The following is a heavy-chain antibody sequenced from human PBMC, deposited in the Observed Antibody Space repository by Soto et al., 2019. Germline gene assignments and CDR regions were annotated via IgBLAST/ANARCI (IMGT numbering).Heavy chain of an antibody. CDR3: ARDLGSGYDPGDY. D-gene: IGHD5-12*01. V-gene: IGHV1-69*14. CDR2: IIPICGTT. J-gene: IGHJ4*02. CDR1: GDIFSGYS. Sequence: QVQLVQSGAEVKKPGSSVKVSCKTSGDIFSGYSISWVRQAPGQGLEWMGGIIPICGTTNYAQRFHGRVTMTADKSTSTVYMELYSLKSEDTSVYYCARDLGSGYDPGDYWGQGTLVTVSS.